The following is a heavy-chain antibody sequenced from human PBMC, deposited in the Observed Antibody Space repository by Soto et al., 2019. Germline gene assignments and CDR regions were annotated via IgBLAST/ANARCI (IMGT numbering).Heavy chain of an antibody. J-gene: IGHJ6*02. Sequence: QVQLQESGPGLVKPSETLSLTCTVSGGSISSYYWSWIRRPAGKGLEWIGRIYTSGSTNYNPSLKSRVTMSVDTSKNQFSLKLSSVTAADTAVYYCARVRIAARTGAYGMDVWGQGATVTVSS. CDR1: GGSISSYY. CDR2: IYTSGST. D-gene: IGHD6-6*01. V-gene: IGHV4-4*07. CDR3: ARVRIAARTGAYGMDV.